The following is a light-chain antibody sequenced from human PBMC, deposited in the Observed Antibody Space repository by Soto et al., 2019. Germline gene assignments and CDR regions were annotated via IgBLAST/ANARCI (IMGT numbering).Light chain of an antibody. V-gene: IGKV1-5*01. Sequence: DIQMTQSPSPLSSSFGNKITITCRARQSISSWLAWYQQKPGKAPKLLIYDASSLESGVPSRFSGSGSGTEFTLTISSLQPDDFATYYCQQYNSYSPWTFGQGTKVDIK. CDR2: DAS. J-gene: IGKJ1*01. CDR3: QQYNSYSPWT. CDR1: QSISSW.